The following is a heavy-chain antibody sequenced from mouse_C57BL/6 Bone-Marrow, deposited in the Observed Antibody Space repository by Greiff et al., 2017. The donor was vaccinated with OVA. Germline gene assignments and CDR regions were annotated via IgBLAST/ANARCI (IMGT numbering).Heavy chain of an antibody. CDR1: GFTFSSYA. D-gene: IGHD2-4*01. CDR2: ISDGGSYT. V-gene: IGHV5-4*01. CDR3: ARDDYGEAY. Sequence: EVQRVESGGGLVKPGGSLKLSCAASGFTFSSYAMAWVRQTPEKRLEWVATISDGGSYTYYPDNVKGRFTISRDNAKNNLYLQMGHLKSEDTAMYYCARDDYGEAYWGQGTLVTVSA. J-gene: IGHJ3*01.